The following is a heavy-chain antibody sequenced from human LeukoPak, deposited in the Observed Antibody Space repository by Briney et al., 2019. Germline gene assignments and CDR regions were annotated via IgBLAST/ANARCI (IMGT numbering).Heavy chain of an antibody. Sequence: SQTLSLTCAISGDSVSSNNAAWNWIRQSPSRGLEWLGRTYYRSQWYNDYAVSVKSRITINPDTSKNQFSLQLNSVTPEDTAVYYCAKVGCPGSTCRNWFDPWGQGTLVTVSS. CDR1: GDSVSSNNAA. CDR2: TYYRSQWYN. D-gene: IGHD2-2*01. J-gene: IGHJ5*02. V-gene: IGHV6-1*01. CDR3: AKVGCPGSTCRNWFDP.